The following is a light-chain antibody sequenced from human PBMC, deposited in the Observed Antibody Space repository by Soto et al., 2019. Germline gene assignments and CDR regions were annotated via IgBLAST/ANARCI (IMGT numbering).Light chain of an antibody. J-gene: IGKJ5*01. CDR3: QQYGSF. V-gene: IGKV3-15*01. Sequence: EILMTQSPATLSVSPGEIVTLSCSAGQGVTTNFAWYQQKSGQSPRLLIYDVSSRATGVPSRFSGTGSETDFTLTISRLEPEDFAVYYCQQYGSFFGQGTRLEIK. CDR1: QGVTTN. CDR2: DVS.